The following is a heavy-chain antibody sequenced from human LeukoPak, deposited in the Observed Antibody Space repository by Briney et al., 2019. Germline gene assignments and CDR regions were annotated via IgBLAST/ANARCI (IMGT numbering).Heavy chain of an antibody. Sequence: ASVNVSCKASGYTFTGYYMHWVRQAPGHGLEWMGWISAYNGNTNYTQKLQGRVTMTTDTSTSTAYMELRSLRSDDTAVYYCARDPVIAAAGRRWFDPWGQGTLVTVSS. CDR2: ISAYNGNT. J-gene: IGHJ5*02. V-gene: IGHV1-18*04. CDR3: ARDPVIAAAGRRWFDP. D-gene: IGHD6-13*01. CDR1: GYTFTGYY.